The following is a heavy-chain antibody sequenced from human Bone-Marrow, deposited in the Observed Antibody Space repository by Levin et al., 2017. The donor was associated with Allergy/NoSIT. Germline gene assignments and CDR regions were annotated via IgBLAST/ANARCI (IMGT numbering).Heavy chain of an antibody. CDR2: INTNTGNP. CDR1: GYTFTSYA. V-gene: IGHV7-4-1*01. J-gene: IGHJ6*02. CDR3: ARDLISELGIAVAGTTDLGAQAANYYYYYGMDV. D-gene: IGHD6-19*01. Sequence: EASVKVSCKASGYTFTSYAMNWVRQAPGQGLEWMGWINTNTGNPTYAQGFTGRFVFSLDTSVSTAYLQICSLKAEDTAVYYCARDLISELGIAVAGTTDLGAQAANYYYYYGMDVWGQGTTVTVSS.